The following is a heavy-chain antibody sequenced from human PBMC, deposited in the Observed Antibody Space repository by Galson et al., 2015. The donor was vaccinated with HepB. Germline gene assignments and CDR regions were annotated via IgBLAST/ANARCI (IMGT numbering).Heavy chain of an antibody. CDR1: GFTFSSYA. CDR3: ARPGYGSGSYRYGMDV. D-gene: IGHD3-10*01. V-gene: IGHV3-23*01. Sequence: SLRLSCAASGFTFSSYAMSWVRQAPGKGLEWVSAISGSGGSTYYADSVKGRFTISRDNSKNTLYLQMNSLRAEDTAVYYCARPGYGSGSYRYGMDVWGQGTTVTVSS. CDR2: ISGSGGST. J-gene: IGHJ6*02.